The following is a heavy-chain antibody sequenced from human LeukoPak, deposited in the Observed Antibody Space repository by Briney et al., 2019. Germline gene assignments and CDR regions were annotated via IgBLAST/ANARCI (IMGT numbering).Heavy chain of an antibody. D-gene: IGHD3-22*01. J-gene: IGHJ4*02. CDR1: GGSISSGGYS. CDR3: ARENSSGYYEVDY. V-gene: IGHV4-61*09. CDR2: IYTTGST. Sequence: SETLSLTCAVSGGSISSGGYSWSWSRQPAGKGLEWIGHIYTTGSTNYNPSLKSRVTMSVDTSKNQFSLKLSSVTAADTAMYYCARENSSGYYEVDYWGQGTLVTVSS.